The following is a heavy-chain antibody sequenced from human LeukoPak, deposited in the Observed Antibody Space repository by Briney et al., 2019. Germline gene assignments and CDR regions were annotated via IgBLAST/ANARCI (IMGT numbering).Heavy chain of an antibody. Sequence: ASVKVSCKASGYTFTGYYMHWVRQAPGQRLEWMGRINPNSGGTNYAQKLQGRVTMTTDTSTSTAYMELRSLRSDDTAVYYCALSGSYAPFDYWGQGTLVTVSS. CDR3: ALSGSYAPFDY. CDR2: INPNSGGT. J-gene: IGHJ4*02. D-gene: IGHD1-26*01. V-gene: IGHV1-2*06. CDR1: GYTFTGYY.